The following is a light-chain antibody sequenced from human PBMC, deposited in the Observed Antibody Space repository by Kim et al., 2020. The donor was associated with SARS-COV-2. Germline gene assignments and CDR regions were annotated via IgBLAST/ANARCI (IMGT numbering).Light chain of an antibody. CDR1: QSIDTW. V-gene: IGKV1-5*03. CDR3: KQFNTDSAVT. CDR2: KAS. Sequence: DIQMTQSPSTLSASVGDRVTITCRASQSIDTWLAWYQQKPGKARNLLIYKASTLQSWVPSRFSGSGSGTEFTLTISSLQPKEFATYYCKQFNTDSAVTFGGRTKVDIK. J-gene: IGKJ4*01.